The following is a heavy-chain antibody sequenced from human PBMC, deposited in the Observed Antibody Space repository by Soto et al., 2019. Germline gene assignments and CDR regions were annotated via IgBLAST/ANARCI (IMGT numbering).Heavy chain of an antibody. Sequence: ASVKVSCKACGYTFTSYYMHWVRQAPGQGLEWMGIINPSGGSTSYAQKFQGRVTMTRDTSTSTVYMELSSLRSEDTAVYYCARDTAMVTNYPAVPYYYIDGWGKGTTVTVSS. V-gene: IGHV1-46*03. CDR3: ARDTAMVTNYPAVPYYYIDG. CDR1: GYTFTSYY. D-gene: IGHD5-18*01. J-gene: IGHJ6*03. CDR2: INPSGGST.